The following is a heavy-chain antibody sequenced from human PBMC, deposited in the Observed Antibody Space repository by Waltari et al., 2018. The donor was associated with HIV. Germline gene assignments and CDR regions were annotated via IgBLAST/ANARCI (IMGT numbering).Heavy chain of an antibody. V-gene: IGHV3-73*01. CDR1: GVCCSGYP. D-gene: IGHD4-17*01. J-gene: IGHJ5*02. CDR2: IRGKPNSYAT. CDR3: TKSVGDSARGWFDP. Sequence: EAQLVESGGGLVKPGGYLTLSCAVSGVCCSGYPMPWVRQASGRGMEWVGRIRGKPNSYATAYAESLKGRFTISRDYSKNTAYLQMNSLKTEDTAVYYCTKSVGDSARGWFDPWGQGTLVTVSS.